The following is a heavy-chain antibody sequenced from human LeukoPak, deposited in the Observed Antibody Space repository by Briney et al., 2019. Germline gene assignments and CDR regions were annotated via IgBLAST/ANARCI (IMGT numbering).Heavy chain of an antibody. J-gene: IGHJ5*02. CDR1: GGSISSYY. CDR3: ARDRQQPLNWFDP. D-gene: IGHD6-13*01. CDR2: IYYSGST. Sequence: PSETLSLTCTVPGGSISSYYWSWIRQPPGKGLEWIGYIYYSGSTNYNPSLKSRVTISVDTSKNQFSLKLSSVTAADTAVYYCARDRQQPLNWFDPWGQGTLVTVSS. V-gene: IGHV4-59*01.